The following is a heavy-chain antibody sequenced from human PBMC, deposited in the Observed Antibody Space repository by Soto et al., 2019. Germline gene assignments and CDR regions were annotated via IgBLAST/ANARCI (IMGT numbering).Heavy chain of an antibody. CDR1: GYAFSKYG. V-gene: IGHV1-18*04. CDR2: IRPDTGNT. D-gene: IGHD5-12*01. CDR3: ATSYDSGFDP. Sequence: QLQLVQSGAEVERPGASVRVSCKAYGYAFSKYGISWIRQAPEQGLEWMGWIRPDTGNTNYAQKFQGRVTMTTDTSSNTAYMELRSLRSDDTAMYYCATSYDSGFDPWGQGTLVSVSS. J-gene: IGHJ5*02.